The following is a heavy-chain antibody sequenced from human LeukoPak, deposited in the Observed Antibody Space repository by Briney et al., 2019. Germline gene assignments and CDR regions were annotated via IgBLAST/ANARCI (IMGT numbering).Heavy chain of an antibody. J-gene: IGHJ4*02. D-gene: IGHD3-10*01. CDR1: GYTFTSYA. V-gene: IGHV7-4-1*02. CDR3: AGGYTMVRGVPMGY. CDR2: INTNTGNP. Sequence: ASVKVSCKASGYTFTSYAMNWVRQAPGQGLEWMGWINTNTGNPTYAQGFTGRFVFSLDTSVSTAYLQISSLKAEDTAVYYCAGGYTMVRGVPMGYWGQGTLVTVSS.